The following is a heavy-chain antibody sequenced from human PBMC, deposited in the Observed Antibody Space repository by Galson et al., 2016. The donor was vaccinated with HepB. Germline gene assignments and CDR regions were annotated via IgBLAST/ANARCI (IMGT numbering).Heavy chain of an antibody. V-gene: IGHV3-23*01. CDR3: AKPQFGGGHYYGMDV. CDR2: ITGSGGRT. Sequence: SLRLSCAASGFTFSSYAMNWVRQAPGKGLEWVSGITGSGGRTYYADSVKGRFTVSRDNSKNTLFLQVNSLRAEDTAVFYCAKPQFGGGHYYGMDVWGQGTTVTVS. CDR1: GFTFSSYA. J-gene: IGHJ6*02. D-gene: IGHD2-15*01.